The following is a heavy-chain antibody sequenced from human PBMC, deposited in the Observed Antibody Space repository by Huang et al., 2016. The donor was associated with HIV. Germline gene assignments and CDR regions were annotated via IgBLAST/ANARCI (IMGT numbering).Heavy chain of an antibody. J-gene: IGHJ5*02. V-gene: IGHV1-3*01. Sequence: QVQLVQSGAEVKKPGASVKVSCKASGYTFTTYAMHWVRQAPGQSLEWMGWINAGNGKTKYSQKCQGRVTITRDTSASTAYMELSSLRSEDTAVYYCARGPPPRWFDPWGQGTLVTVSS. CDR2: INAGNGKT. CDR3: ARGPPPRWFDP. CDR1: GYTFTTYA.